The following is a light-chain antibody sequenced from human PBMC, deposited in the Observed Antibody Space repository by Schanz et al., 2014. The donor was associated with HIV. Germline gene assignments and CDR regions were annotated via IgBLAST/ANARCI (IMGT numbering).Light chain of an antibody. CDR2: EVS. Sequence: QSALTQPPSVSGSPGQSVTISCTGISSDIGSYNRVSWYQQSPGTAPKLVIYEVSSRPSGVPDRFSGSRSGNTASLTISGLQAEDEADYYCSSYASSVTLVVFGGGTKVTVL. V-gene: IGLV2-18*02. CDR1: SSDIGSYNR. CDR3: SSYASSVTLVV. J-gene: IGLJ2*01.